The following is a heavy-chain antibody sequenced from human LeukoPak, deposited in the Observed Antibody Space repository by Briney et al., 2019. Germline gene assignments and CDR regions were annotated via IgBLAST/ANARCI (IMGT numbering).Heavy chain of an antibody. CDR1: GGTFSSYA. CDR2: IIPIFGTA. Sequence: SVKVSCKASGGTFSSYAISWVRQAPGQGLEWMGGIIPIFGTANYAQKFQGRVTITADESTSTAYMELSSLRSEDTAVYYCARTTGYSYGSVYFDYWGQGTLVTVSS. V-gene: IGHV1-69*13. D-gene: IGHD5-18*01. J-gene: IGHJ4*02. CDR3: ARTTGYSYGSVYFDY.